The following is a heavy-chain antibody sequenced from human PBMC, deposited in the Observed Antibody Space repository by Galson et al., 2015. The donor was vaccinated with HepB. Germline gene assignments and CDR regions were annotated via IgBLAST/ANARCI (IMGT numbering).Heavy chain of an antibody. V-gene: IGHV3-23*01. CDR1: GFTFNTHA. CDR3: AKHNWNYFNNYYGMDV. D-gene: IGHD1-7*01. Sequence: SLRLSCAVSGFTFNTHAMSWVRQAPGKGLEWVSGISGTGGSIYYADSVKGRFTISRDNSKNTLYLQMNSLRAEDTAVYFCAKHNWNYFNNYYGMDVWGQGTTVTVSS. J-gene: IGHJ6*02. CDR2: ISGTGGSI.